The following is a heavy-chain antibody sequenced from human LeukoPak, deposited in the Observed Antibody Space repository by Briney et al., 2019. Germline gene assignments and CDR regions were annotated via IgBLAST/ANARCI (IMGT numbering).Heavy chain of an antibody. V-gene: IGHV3-23*01. CDR2: ISGSGGST. CDR1: GFTFSSYA. Sequence: GGSLRLSCAASGFTFSSYAMSWVRQAPGKGLEGVSAISGSGGSTYYADSVKGRFTIYRDNSKNTLCLQMNSLRAEDTAVYYCAKVQSRFDYWGQGTLVTVSS. CDR3: AKVQSRFDY. J-gene: IGHJ4*02.